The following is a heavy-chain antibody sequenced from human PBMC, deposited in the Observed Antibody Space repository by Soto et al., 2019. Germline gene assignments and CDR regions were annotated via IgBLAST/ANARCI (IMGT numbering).Heavy chain of an antibody. CDR3: ARQNSGWSYYFDY. Sequence: QVQLVESGGGVVQPGRSLRLSCAASGFTFSTYAMHWVRQAPGKGLEWVAVISYDGSVRYYADSVKGRFPISRDNSKNTLYLQINSLRAGDTALYYCARQNSGWSYYFDYWGQGTPVTVSS. CDR2: ISYDGSVR. V-gene: IGHV3-30-3*01. CDR1: GFTFSTYA. J-gene: IGHJ4*02. D-gene: IGHD6-19*01.